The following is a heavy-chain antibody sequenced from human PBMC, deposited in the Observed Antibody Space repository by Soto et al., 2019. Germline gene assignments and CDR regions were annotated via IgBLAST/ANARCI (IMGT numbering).Heavy chain of an antibody. J-gene: IGHJ4*02. V-gene: IGHV4-34*01. CDR2: INHSGNT. CDR1: GGSFSGYY. D-gene: IGHD3-9*01. CDR3: ARKKVNWLQRFYY. Sequence: SEALSLPWAVSGGSFSGYYWSWIRQPPGKGLEWIGEINHSGNTNYNPSLKSRVNISVDSSKNQFTLKLSSVTSADTAVFYFARKKVNWLQRFYYWSQGTLVTVSS.